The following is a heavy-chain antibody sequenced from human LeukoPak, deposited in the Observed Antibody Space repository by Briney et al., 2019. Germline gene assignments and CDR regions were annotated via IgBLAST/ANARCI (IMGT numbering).Heavy chain of an antibody. V-gene: IGHV4-61*01. CDR3: ASYGGNFTRASFDY. J-gene: IGHJ4*02. CDR1: GGSVSSGSYY. D-gene: IGHD4-23*01. Sequence: SETLSLTCTVSGGSVSSGSYYWSWIRQPPGKGLEWIGEINHSGSTNYNPSLRSRVTISVDTSKNQFSLKLSSVTAADTAVYYCASYGGNFTRASFDYWGQGTLVTVSS. CDR2: INHSGST.